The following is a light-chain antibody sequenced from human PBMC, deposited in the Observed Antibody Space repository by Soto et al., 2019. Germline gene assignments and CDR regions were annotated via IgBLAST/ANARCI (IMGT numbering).Light chain of an antibody. V-gene: IGKV1-27*01. CDR1: QGISNS. Sequence: DIQMTQSPSSLSASVGDRVTITCRASQGISNSLAWYQQKPGEVPKLLIYAASTLQSGVPSRFSGSGSGTDFTLTISSLQAEDGATYYCQRYNSVPFTFGPGTKVDIK. CDR2: AAS. CDR3: QRYNSVPFT. J-gene: IGKJ3*01.